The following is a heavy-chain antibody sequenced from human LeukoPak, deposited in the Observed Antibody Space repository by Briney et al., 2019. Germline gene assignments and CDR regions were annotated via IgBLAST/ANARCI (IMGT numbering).Heavy chain of an antibody. Sequence: GSLRLSCEASGFPFGSHAMYWVRQAPGKGLEWVAGIFGSGGSPHYADPVKGRFTISRDNSRNTVYLQINSLRAEDTAVYYCGKTTVGYSSGQKPAWPVDYWGQGTLVTVSS. D-gene: IGHD5-18*01. CDR2: IFGSGGSP. V-gene: IGHV3-23*01. CDR3: GKTTVGYSSGQKPAWPVDY. CDR1: GFPFGSHA. J-gene: IGHJ4*02.